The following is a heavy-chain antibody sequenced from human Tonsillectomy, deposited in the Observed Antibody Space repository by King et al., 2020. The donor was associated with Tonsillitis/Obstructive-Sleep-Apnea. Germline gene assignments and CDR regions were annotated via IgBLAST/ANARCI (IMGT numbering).Heavy chain of an antibody. Sequence: VQLVESGGGVVQPGRSLRLSCAASGFTFSDYGMHLVRQAPGKGLEWGTLISFDGNEKFHADSVKGRFTISRDNAKNTVYLQMNSLRAEDTAVYYCARDRSSSWALDYWGQGTLVTVSS. CDR2: ISFDGNEK. CDR3: ARDRSSSWALDY. V-gene: IGHV3-30*03. CDR1: GFTFSDYG. J-gene: IGHJ4*02. D-gene: IGHD6-13*01.